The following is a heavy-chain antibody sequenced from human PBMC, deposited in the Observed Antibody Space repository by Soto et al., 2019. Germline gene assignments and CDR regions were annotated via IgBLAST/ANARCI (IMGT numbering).Heavy chain of an antibody. Sequence: TLSLTCTVSGGSISSGGYYWSWIRQPPGKGLEWIGYIFYTGTTYYNPSLKSRITISVDTSRNQFSLKLSSVTAADTAVYYCATTPGNWLDPWGQGTLVTVSS. CDR2: IFYTGTT. CDR3: ATTPGNWLDP. V-gene: IGHV4-30-4*08. CDR1: GGSISSGGYY. J-gene: IGHJ5*02.